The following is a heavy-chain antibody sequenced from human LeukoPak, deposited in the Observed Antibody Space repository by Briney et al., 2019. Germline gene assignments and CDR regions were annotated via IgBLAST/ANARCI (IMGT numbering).Heavy chain of an antibody. CDR2: ISYDGSNK. V-gene: IGHV3-30*18. CDR1: GFTFSSYG. Sequence: GGSLRLSCAASGFTFSSYGMHWVRQAPGKGLEWVAVISYDGSNKYYADSVKGRFTISRDNSKNTLYLQMNSLRAEDTAVYYCVKDHKGRWDYYYGMDVWGQGTTVTVSS. CDR3: VKDHKGRWDYYYGMDV. J-gene: IGHJ6*02. D-gene: IGHD5-24*01.